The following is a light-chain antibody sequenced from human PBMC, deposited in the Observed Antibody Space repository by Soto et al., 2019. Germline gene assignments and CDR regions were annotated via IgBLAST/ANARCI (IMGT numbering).Light chain of an antibody. CDR1: QNVNSN. J-gene: IGKJ2*01. CDR3: QQYGSSPYT. Sequence: EIVMTQSPATLAVSPGERATLSCRASQNVNSNLAWYQQKPGQAPRLLINGASSRATGIPDRFSGSGSGTDFTLTISRLEPEDFAVYYCQQYGSSPYTFGQGTKVDIK. V-gene: IGKV3-20*01. CDR2: GAS.